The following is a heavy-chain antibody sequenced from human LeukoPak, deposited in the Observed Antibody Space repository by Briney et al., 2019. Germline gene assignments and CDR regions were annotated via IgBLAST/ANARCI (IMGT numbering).Heavy chain of an antibody. Sequence: ASVKVSCKTSGDTFSSYGISWVRQAPGQGLEWMGRIIPIVGSTNYAEKLQGRVTITADKSTSTVYMELSSLRSEDTAVYYCARHYGGLDDYWGQGTLIIVSS. D-gene: IGHD4-23*01. CDR3: ARHYGGLDDY. V-gene: IGHV1-69*04. J-gene: IGHJ4*02. CDR1: GDTFSSYG. CDR2: IIPIVGST.